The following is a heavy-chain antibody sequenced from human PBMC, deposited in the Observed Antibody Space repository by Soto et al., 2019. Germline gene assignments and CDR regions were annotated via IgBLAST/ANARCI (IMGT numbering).Heavy chain of an antibody. V-gene: IGHV4-59*02. D-gene: IGHD2-15*01. CDR3: ARDHVVETHSGFFDY. CDR2: MYHSGSS. CDR1: GGSVSNYY. Sequence: SETLSLTCTVSGGSVSNYYWSWIRQPPGKGLEWIGYMYHSGSSNYNPSLKRRVTISVDTSKNQVSLEVTSAIAADTAVYYCARDHVVETHSGFFDYWGQGILVTVSS. J-gene: IGHJ4*02.